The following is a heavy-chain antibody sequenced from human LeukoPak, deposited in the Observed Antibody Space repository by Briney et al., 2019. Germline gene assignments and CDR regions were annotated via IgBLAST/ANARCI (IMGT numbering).Heavy chain of an antibody. CDR2: ISSSGSTI. Sequence: GGSLRLSCAASGFTFSSYGMNWVRQAPGKGLEWVSYISSSGSTIYYADSVKGRFTISRDNAKNSLYLQMNSLRAEDTAVYYCARLYYDSSVTFFDYWGQGTLVTVSS. D-gene: IGHD3-22*01. CDR1: GFTFSSYG. J-gene: IGHJ4*02. CDR3: ARLYYDSSVTFFDY. V-gene: IGHV3-48*04.